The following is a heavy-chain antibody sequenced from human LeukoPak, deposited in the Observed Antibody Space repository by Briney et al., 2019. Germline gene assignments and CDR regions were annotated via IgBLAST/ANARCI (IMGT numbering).Heavy chain of an antibody. D-gene: IGHD3-22*01. CDR1: GYTFTSYG. CDR2: ISAYNGNT. V-gene: IGHV1-18*01. Sequence: GASVKVSCKASGYTFTSYGISWVRQAPGQGLEWMGWISAYNGNTNYAQKLQGRVTMTTDTSTSTAYMELRSLRSDDTAVYYCASGCPSMIVVVSLDYWGQGTLVTVSS. CDR3: ASGCPSMIVVVSLDY. J-gene: IGHJ4*02.